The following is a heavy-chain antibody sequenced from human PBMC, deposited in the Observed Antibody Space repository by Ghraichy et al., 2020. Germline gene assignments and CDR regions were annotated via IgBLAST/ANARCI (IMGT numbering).Heavy chain of an antibody. CDR3: ARQRRARSSGWD. J-gene: IGHJ1*01. CDR2: MSADSGAI. V-gene: IGHV3-48*02. D-gene: IGHD3-22*01. Sequence: GESLNISCAASVLTFSNDPMNWVRQAPGKGLEWVSYMSADSGAIYDADSVKGRFTIARDNAQNSLYRQMNSLRDEDTAVYYCARQRRARSSGWDGGQGTRGTGAS. CDR1: VLTFSNDP.